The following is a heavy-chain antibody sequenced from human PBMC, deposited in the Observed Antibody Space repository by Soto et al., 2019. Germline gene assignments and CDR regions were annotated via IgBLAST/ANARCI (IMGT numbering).Heavy chain of an antibody. CDR1: GFNFGAYA. CDR3: AGDGFVNIGVWRALDR. CDR2: LVGSGDSI. D-gene: IGHD2-8*01. J-gene: IGHJ3*02. Sequence: GGSLRLSCAASGFNFGAYAMSWVRQAPGKGLEWVSGLVGSGDSIFYAASVRGRFTVSRDNSKNTLFLEMNSPRAEDTAVYYCAGDGFVNIGVWRALDRWGKGTKVTVSS. V-gene: IGHV3-23*01.